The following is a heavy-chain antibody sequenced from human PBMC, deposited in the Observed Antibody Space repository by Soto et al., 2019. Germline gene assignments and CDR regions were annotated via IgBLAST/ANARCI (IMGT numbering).Heavy chain of an antibody. CDR1: GYTFTNSG. V-gene: IGHV1-18*01. CDR2: ISTDNGNT. J-gene: IGHJ6*02. D-gene: IGHD3-3*01. Sequence: ASVKVSCKASGYTFTNSGISWVRQAPGQGLEWMGWISTDNGNTNYAQHLQGRVSMTTDTSTSTAYMDLRSLRSDDTAVYYCARDQGITTFRVYSMYYYGMDVWGQGTTVTSP. CDR3: ARDQGITTFRVYSMYYYGMDV.